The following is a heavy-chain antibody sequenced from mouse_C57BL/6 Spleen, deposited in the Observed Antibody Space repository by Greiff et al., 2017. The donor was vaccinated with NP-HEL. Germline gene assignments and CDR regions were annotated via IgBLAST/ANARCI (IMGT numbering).Heavy chain of an antibody. D-gene: IGHD1-1*01. CDR2: IYPSDSET. CDR3: ARSRYGSSSLFAY. CDR1: GYTFTSYW. J-gene: IGHJ3*01. Sequence: VQLQQSGAELVRPGSSVKLSCKASGYTFTSYWMDWVKQRPGQGLEWIGNIYPSDSETHYNQKFKDKATLTVDKSSSTAYMQLSSLTSEDSAVYYCARSRYGSSSLFAYWGQRTLVTVSA. V-gene: IGHV1-61*01.